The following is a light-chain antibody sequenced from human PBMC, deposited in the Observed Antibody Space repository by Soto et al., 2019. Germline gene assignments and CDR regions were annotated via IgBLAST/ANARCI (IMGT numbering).Light chain of an antibody. CDR3: QQYYTPLSLT. V-gene: IGKV4-1*01. Sequence: DIVMTQSPDSLAVSLGERATINCKSSQSVLSSSNNKNYLAWYQQKPGQPPKLLIYWASTRESGVPDRFSGSGSGTHFTLTISSLQAEDVAVYYCQQYYTPLSLTFGGGTKVEI. CDR1: QSVLSSSNNKNY. J-gene: IGKJ4*01. CDR2: WAS.